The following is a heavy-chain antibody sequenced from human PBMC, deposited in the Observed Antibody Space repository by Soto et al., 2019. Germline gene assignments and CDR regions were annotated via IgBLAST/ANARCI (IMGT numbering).Heavy chain of an antibody. Sequence: PSETLSLTCAVSGDSISSGYYWAWIRQPPGKGLEWIGEINHSGSTNYNPSLKSRVTISVHTSKNQFSLKLSSVTAADTAVYYCARARKGSGSDYYYHYGMDVWGKGTTVTVSS. V-gene: IGHV4-34*01. J-gene: IGHJ6*04. CDR2: INHSGST. CDR1: GDSISSGYY. D-gene: IGHD3-3*01. CDR3: ARARKGSGSDYYYHYGMDV.